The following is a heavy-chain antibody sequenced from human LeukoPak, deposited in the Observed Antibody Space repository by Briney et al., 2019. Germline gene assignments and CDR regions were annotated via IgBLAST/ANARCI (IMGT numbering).Heavy chain of an antibody. J-gene: IGHJ2*01. Sequence: ALSLTCTVSGGSISSGGYYWSWIRQHPEKGLEWIGYLYSIGSTYYNPSLKSRVTISVDTSKNQVSLKMSSVTAADTAVYYCARDSSGDYWYFGLWGRGTLVTVSS. V-gene: IGHV4-31*03. D-gene: IGHD4-17*01. CDR3: ARDSSGDYWYFGL. CDR2: LYSIGST. CDR1: GGSISSGGYY.